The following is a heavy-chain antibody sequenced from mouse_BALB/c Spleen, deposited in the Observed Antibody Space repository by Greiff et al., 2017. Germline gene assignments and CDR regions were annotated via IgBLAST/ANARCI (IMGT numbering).Heavy chain of an antibody. D-gene: IGHD1-1*01. V-gene: IGHV5-6*01. Sequence: EVQGVESGGDLVKPGGSLKLSCAASGFTFSSYGMSWVRQTPDKRLEWVATISSGGSYTYYPDSVKGRFTISRDNAKNTLYLQMSSLKSEDTAMYYCPRQEDYGVYYFDYWGQGTTLTVSS. J-gene: IGHJ2*01. CDR3: PRQEDYGVYYFDY. CDR2: ISSGGSYT. CDR1: GFTFSSYG.